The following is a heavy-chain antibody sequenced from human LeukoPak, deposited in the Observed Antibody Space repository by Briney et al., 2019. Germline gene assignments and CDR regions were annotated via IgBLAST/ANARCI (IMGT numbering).Heavy chain of an antibody. CDR2: MDPNSGNT. J-gene: IGHJ4*02. D-gene: IGHD6-13*01. V-gene: IGHV1-8*01. CDR3: ARIAAAGSTGDY. Sequence: ASVKVSCKASGYTFTSYDINWVRQATGQGLEWMGWMDPNSGNTGYAQKFQGRVTMTRDTSTSTVYMELSSLRSEDTAVYYCARIAAAGSTGDYWGQGTLVTVSS. CDR1: GYTFTSYD.